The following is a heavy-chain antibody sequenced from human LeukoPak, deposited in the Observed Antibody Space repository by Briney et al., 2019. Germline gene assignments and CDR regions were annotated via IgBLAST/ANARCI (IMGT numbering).Heavy chain of an antibody. CDR1: GYSFHDFG. J-gene: IGHJ4*02. V-gene: IGHV1-18*04. D-gene: IGHD2-15*01. Sequence: ASVKVSCKASGYSFHDFGISWVRQAPGQGLEWMGWISTEIGNTNYAQRLQGRDTMTRDTSTSTVSMELTSLRSDDTAVYYCARDRYGYCGGGSCFLFDYWGQGTLVTVSS. CDR3: ARDRYGYCGGGSCFLFDY. CDR2: ISTEIGNT.